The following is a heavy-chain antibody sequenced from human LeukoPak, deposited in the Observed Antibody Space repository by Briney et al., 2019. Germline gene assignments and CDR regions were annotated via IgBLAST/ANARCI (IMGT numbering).Heavy chain of an antibody. CDR3: ARGPVTIFGVSDY. Sequence: SETLSLTCTASGGLISSGDFYWSWIRQPPGKGLEWIGYIYYSGSTYYNPSLKSRVTISVDTSKNQFSLKLSSVTAADTAVYYCARGPVTIFGVSDYWGQGTLVTVSS. D-gene: IGHD3-3*01. CDR1: GGLISSGDFY. V-gene: IGHV4-30-4*01. J-gene: IGHJ4*02. CDR2: IYYSGST.